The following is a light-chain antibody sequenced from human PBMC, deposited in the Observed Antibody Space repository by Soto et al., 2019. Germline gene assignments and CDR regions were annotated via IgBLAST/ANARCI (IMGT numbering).Light chain of an antibody. CDR2: AAS. CDR1: QSISSY. Sequence: DIQMTQSPSSLSASVGDRVTITCRASQSISSYLNWYQQKPGKAPKLLIDAASSLQSGVPSRFSGSGSGTDFTLPISSLQPEDFATYYCQQSYSTPITFGQGTRLEIK. V-gene: IGKV1-39*01. J-gene: IGKJ5*01. CDR3: QQSYSTPIT.